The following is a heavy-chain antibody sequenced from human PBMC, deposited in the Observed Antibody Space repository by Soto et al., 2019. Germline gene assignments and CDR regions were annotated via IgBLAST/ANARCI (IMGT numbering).Heavy chain of an antibody. J-gene: IGHJ4*02. V-gene: IGHV3-33*01. D-gene: IGHD5-12*01. CDR2: IWYDGSNK. CDR1: GFTFSSYG. CDR3: ARDAVATRSLDY. Sequence: GGSLRLSCAASGFTFSSYGMHWVRQAPGKGLERVAVIWYDGSNKYYADSVKGRFTISRDNSKNTLYLQMNSLRAEDTAVYYCARDAVATRSLDYWGQGTLGTVSS.